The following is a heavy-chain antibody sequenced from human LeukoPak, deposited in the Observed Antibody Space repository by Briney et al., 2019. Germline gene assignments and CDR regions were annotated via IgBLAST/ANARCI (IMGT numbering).Heavy chain of an antibody. V-gene: IGHV1-69*05. CDR3: AREGSSSSLDYYYYYMDV. J-gene: IGHJ6*03. CDR1: GGTFSSYA. Sequence: ASVKVSCKASGGTFSSYAISWVRQAPGQGLEWMGGIIPIFGTANYAQKFQGRVTITTDESTSTAYMELSSLRSEDTAVYYCAREGSSSSLDYYYYYMDVWGEGTTVTVSS. CDR2: IIPIFGTA. D-gene: IGHD6-6*01.